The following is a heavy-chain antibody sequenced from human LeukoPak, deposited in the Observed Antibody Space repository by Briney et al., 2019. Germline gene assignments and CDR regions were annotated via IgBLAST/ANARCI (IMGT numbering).Heavy chain of an antibody. CDR3: ARGARRVYYYYGMDV. CDR2: IYYSGST. D-gene: IGHD1-14*01. CDR1: GGSISSYY. V-gene: IGHV4-59*01. J-gene: IGHJ6*02. Sequence: SETLSLTCTVSGGSISSYYWSWIRQPPGKGLEWIGYIYYSGSTNYNPSLKSRVTISVDTSKNQFSLKLSFVTAADTAVYYCARGARRVYYYYGMDVWGQGTTVTVSS.